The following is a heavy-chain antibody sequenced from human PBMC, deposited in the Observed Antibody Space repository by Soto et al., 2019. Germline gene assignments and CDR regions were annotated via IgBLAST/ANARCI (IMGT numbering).Heavy chain of an antibody. V-gene: IGHV1-18*04. CDR3: ARDRSDNYDSSGYYCYGAFDL. J-gene: IGHJ3*01. Sequence: VASVKVSCKASGDTFTSYGISWVRQAPGQGLEWMGWISAYIGNTNYAQKLQGRVTMTTDTSTRTAYMELRSLRSDDTAVYYCARDRSDNYDSSGYYCYGAFDLWGRGTMVTVSS. CDR2: ISAYIGNT. CDR1: GDTFTSYG. D-gene: IGHD3-22*01.